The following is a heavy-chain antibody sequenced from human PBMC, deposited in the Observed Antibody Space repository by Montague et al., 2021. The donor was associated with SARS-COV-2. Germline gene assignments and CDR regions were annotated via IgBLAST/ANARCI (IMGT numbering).Heavy chain of an antibody. Sequence: VKPTQTLTLTCTFSGFSLSTSRMCVSWIRQPPGKALEWLALIDWDDDKYYSTSLKTRLTISKDTSKNQVVLTMTNMDPVDTATYYCARIRDYDILTGSYSGFDYWGQGTLVTVSS. J-gene: IGHJ4*02. CDR1: GFSLSTSRMC. CDR2: IDWDDDK. V-gene: IGHV2-70*01. D-gene: IGHD3-9*01. CDR3: ARIRDYDILTGSYSGFDY.